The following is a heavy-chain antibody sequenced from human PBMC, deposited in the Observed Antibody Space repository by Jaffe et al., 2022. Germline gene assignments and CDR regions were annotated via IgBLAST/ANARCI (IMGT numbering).Heavy chain of an antibody. J-gene: IGHJ4*02. CDR2: ISSSSATI. V-gene: IGHV3-48*01. CDR1: GFTFSSYS. D-gene: IGHD5-12*01. CDR3: ARDLGGGYLVDY. Sequence: EVQLVESGGGLVQPGGSLRLSCAASGFTFSSYSMSWVRQAPGKGLEWVSYISSSSATISYADSLKGRFTISRDNAKNSLYLQMNSLRAEDTAVYYCARDLGGGYLVDYWGQGTLVTVSS.